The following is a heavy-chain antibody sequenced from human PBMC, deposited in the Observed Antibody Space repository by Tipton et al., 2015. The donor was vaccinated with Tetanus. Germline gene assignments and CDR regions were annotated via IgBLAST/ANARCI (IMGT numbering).Heavy chain of an antibody. D-gene: IGHD2-21*02. Sequence: LRLSCSVSGRSISSYSLSWIRQSPGKGLEWIGYIYYGGTTKYTLSLTSRVTMSFDTSKNQVSLEMTSVTAADTAGYYCSRLNCGGDCVDPSFDLWGGGALASGSS. V-gene: IGHV4-59*01. CDR3: SRLNCGGDCVDPSFDL. CDR2: IYYGGTT. CDR1: GRSISSYS. J-gene: IGHJ2*01.